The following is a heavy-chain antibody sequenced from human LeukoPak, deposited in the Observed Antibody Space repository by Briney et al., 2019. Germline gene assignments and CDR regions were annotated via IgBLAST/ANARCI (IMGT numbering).Heavy chain of an antibody. V-gene: IGHV5-51*01. CDR3: ARGGSGSYPSDAFNN. CDR1: GYSFTSYW. D-gene: IGHD1-26*01. CDR2: IYPGDSDT. Sequence: GESLKISCKGSGYSFTSYWIGWVRQMPGKGLEWMGIIYPGDSDTRYSPSFQGQVTISADKSISTAYLQWSSLKASDTAMYYCARGGSGSYPSDAFNNWGQGTMVTVSS. J-gene: IGHJ3*02.